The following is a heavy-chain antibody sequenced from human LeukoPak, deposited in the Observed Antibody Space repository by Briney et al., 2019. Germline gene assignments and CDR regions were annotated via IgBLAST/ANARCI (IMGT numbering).Heavy chain of an antibody. J-gene: IGHJ4*02. CDR3: AKGVWLYRFDY. D-gene: IGHD2-15*01. CDR2: ISYDGSNK. CDR1: GFTFSSYA. V-gene: IGHV3-30-3*01. Sequence: PGRSLRLSCAASGFTFSSYAMHWVRQAPGKGLEWVAVISYDGSNKYYADSVKGRFTISRDNSKNTLYLQMNSLRAEDTAVYYCAKGVWLYRFDYWGQGTLVTVSS.